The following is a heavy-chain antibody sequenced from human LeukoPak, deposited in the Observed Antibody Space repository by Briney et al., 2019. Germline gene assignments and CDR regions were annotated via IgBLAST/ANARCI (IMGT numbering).Heavy chain of an antibody. Sequence: AGGSLRLSCAASGFTFRSARMNWVRQAPGKGLEWVGHITPMTEGGTTDYAAPVKSRFTISRDDSKNTLDLQMNSLKPEETAVYYCTSVPVGWGQGTLVTVSA. D-gene: IGHD1-26*01. CDR3: TSVPVG. J-gene: IGHJ4*02. V-gene: IGHV3-15*01. CDR2: ITPMTEGGTT. CDR1: GFTFRSAR.